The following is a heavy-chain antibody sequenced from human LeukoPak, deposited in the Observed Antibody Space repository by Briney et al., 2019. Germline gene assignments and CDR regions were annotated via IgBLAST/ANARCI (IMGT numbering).Heavy chain of an antibody. CDR3: ARAHRDSGLARRAPNWFDP. Sequence: SETLSLTCAVYGGSFSGYYWSWIRQPPGKGLEWIGEINHSGSTNYNPSLKSRVTISVDTSKNQFSLKLSSVTAADTAVYYCARAHRDSGLARRAPNWFDPWGQGTLVTVSS. CDR2: INHSGST. J-gene: IGHJ5*02. CDR1: GGSFSGYY. D-gene: IGHD6-19*01. V-gene: IGHV4-34*01.